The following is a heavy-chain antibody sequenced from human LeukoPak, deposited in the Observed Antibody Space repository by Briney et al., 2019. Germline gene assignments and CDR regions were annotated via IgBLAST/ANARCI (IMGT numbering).Heavy chain of an antibody. J-gene: IGHJ5*02. CDR3: ARDPETAIYYDSSGPYWFDP. CDR2: INPNTGGT. Sequence: ASVKVSCKASGYIFTGYYLHWVRQAPGQGLEWMGWINPNTGGTNYEQKFQGRVTMTRDTSISTAYLELSRLTSDDTAVYYCARDPETAIYYDSSGPYWFDPWGQGTLVTVTS. D-gene: IGHD3-22*01. CDR1: GYIFTGYY. V-gene: IGHV1-2*02.